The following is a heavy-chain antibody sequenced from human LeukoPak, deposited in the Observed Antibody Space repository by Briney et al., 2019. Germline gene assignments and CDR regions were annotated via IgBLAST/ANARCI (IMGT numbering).Heavy chain of an antibody. CDR2: IYTSGST. D-gene: IGHD3-22*01. CDR3: AGSKSSGQAFDS. J-gene: IGHJ3*02. V-gene: IGHV4-61*02. CDR1: GGSISSGSYY. Sequence: SQTLSLTCTVSGGSISSGSYYWRWIRQPPGKGLEWIGRIYTSGSTNYNPSLKSRVTISVDTSKNQFSLKLSSVTAADTAVYYCAGSKSSGQAFDSWGQGTMVTSAS.